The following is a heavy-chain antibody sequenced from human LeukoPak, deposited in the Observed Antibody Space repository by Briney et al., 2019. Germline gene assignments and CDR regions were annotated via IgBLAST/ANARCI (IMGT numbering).Heavy chain of an antibody. CDR3: AKDRVPLAARPLHFDY. Sequence: GGSLRLSCAASGFTFSSYGMSWVRQAPGKGLEWVSSISSSGDSTYYADSVKGRFTISRDNSKNTLYLQMNSLRAEDTAVYYCAKDRVPLAARPLHFDYWGQGTLVTVSS. J-gene: IGHJ4*02. D-gene: IGHD6-6*01. CDR2: ISSSGDST. V-gene: IGHV3-23*01. CDR1: GFTFSSYG.